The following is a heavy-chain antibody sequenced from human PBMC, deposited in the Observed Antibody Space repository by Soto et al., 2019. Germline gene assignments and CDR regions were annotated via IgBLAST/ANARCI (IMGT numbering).Heavy chain of an antibody. D-gene: IGHD3-3*01. CDR2: ISAYNGNT. V-gene: IGHV1-18*01. Sequence: ASVKVSYKASGYTFTSYGISWVRQAPGQGLEWMGWISAYNGNTNYAQKLQGRVTMTTDTSTSTAYMELRSLRSDDTAVYYCATSLSTYYDFWSGPDYWGQGTLVTVSS. CDR1: GYTFTSYG. CDR3: ATSLSTYYDFWSGPDY. J-gene: IGHJ4*02.